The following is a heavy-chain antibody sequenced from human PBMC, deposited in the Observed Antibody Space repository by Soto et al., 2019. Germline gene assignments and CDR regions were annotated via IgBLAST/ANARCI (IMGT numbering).Heavy chain of an antibody. CDR2: INHSGTT. Sequence: ETLSLTCAVYGASFSDSYWTWIRQPPGKGLEWIGEINHSGTTNYNPSLKSRVTISVDTSRNQFSLKLTSVTAADTAVYYCARSNTAFDPWGQGTLVTVSS. CDR3: ARSNTAFDP. V-gene: IGHV4-34*01. J-gene: IGHJ5*02. D-gene: IGHD4-4*01. CDR1: GASFSDSY.